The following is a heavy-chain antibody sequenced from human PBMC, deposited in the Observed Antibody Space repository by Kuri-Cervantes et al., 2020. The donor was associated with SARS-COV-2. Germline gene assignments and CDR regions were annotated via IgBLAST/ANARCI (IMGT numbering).Heavy chain of an antibody. D-gene: IGHD4-23*01. CDR1: GGSISSGGYY. V-gene: IGHV4-31*03. J-gene: IGHJ6*02. CDR2: IYYSGST. CDR3: ARVDYAGNHYYYGMDV. Sequence: SETLSLTCTVSGGSISSGGYYWSWIRQHPGKGLEWIGYIYYSGSTYYNPSLKSRVTISVDTSKDQFSLKLTSVTAADTAVYYCARVDYAGNHYYYGMDVWGQGTTVTVSS.